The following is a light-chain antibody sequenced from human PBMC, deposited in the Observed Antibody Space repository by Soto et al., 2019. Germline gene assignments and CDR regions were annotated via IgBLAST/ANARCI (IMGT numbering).Light chain of an antibody. CDR1: SSDVGGYKS. Sequence: QSALTQPPSASGSPGQSVTISCTGTSSDVGGYKSVSWYQQHPGKVPKLMIYEVTKRPSGVPDRFSGSKSGNTASLTVSGLQAEDEADYYCSSYAGSNNVVFGGGTKVTVL. CDR3: SSYAGSNNVV. CDR2: EVT. J-gene: IGLJ2*01. V-gene: IGLV2-8*01.